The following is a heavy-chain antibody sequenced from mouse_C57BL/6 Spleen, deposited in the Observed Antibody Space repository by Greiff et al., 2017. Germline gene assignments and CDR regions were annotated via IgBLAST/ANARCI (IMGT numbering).Heavy chain of an antibody. CDR1: GYTFTSYW. CDR2: IDPSDSYT. Sequence: QVQLQQPGAELVKPGASVKLSCKASGYTFTSYWMQWVKQRPGQGLEWIGEIDPSDSYTNYNQKFKGKATLTVDTSSSTAYMQLSSLTSEDSAVYYGASGGKTTVVATDFDDWGQGTTLTVSS. J-gene: IGHJ2*01. CDR3: ASGGKTTVVATDFDD. V-gene: IGHV1-50*01. D-gene: IGHD1-1*01.